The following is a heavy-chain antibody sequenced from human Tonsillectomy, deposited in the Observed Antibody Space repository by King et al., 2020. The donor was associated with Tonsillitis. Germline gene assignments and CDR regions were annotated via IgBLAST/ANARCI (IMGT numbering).Heavy chain of an antibody. J-gene: IGHJ6*04. CDR3: AEVVGSGSYGSEFDV. Sequence: VQLVESGGGVVQPGRSLRLSCAASGFTFSSHAMHWVRQAPGKGLEWVAIISFDGTNKYYADSVKGRFTISRDNSKNTLYLQMNSLRGEDTAVYYCAEVVGSGSYGSEFDVLGAGTTVTVSS. CDR1: GFTFSSHA. CDR2: ISFDGTNK. D-gene: IGHD3-10*01. V-gene: IGHV3-30-3*02.